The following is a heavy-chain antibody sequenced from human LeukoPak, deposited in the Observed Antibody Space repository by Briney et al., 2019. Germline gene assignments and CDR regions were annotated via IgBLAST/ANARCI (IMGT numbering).Heavy chain of an antibody. V-gene: IGHV3-48*03. D-gene: IGHD3-22*01. Sequence: GGSLRLSCAASGFTFSSYEMNWVRQAPGKGLEWVSYISSSGSTIYYADSVKGRFTISRDNAKNSLYLQMNSLRAEDTAVYYCARARGRNYYDSSGYSDYWGQGTLVTVSS. CDR3: ARARGRNYYDSSGYSDY. J-gene: IGHJ4*02. CDR2: ISSSGSTI. CDR1: GFTFSSYE.